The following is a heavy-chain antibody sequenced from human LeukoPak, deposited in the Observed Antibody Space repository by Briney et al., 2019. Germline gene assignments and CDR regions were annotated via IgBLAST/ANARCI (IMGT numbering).Heavy chain of an antibody. D-gene: IGHD3-3*01. CDR2: IYYSGST. V-gene: IGHV4-59*01. CDR3: ARASFWSGYYRVDAFDI. CDR1: GGSISSYY. Sequence: SETLSLTCTVSGGSISSYYWSWIRQPPGKGLEWIGYIYYSGSTNYNPSFKSRVTISVDTSKNQFSLKLSSVTAADTAVYYCARASFWSGYYRVDAFDIWGQGTMVTVSS. J-gene: IGHJ3*02.